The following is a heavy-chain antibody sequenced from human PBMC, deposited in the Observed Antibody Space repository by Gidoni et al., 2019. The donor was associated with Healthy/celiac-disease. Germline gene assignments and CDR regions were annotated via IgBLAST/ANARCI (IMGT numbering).Heavy chain of an antibody. CDR3: ARGVRYCSSTSCYRPSYYYYYYMDV. Sequence: GLEWIGEINHSGSTNYNPSLKSRVTISVDTSKNQFSLKLSSVTAADTAVYSCARGVRYCSSTSCYRPSYYYYYYMDVWGKGTTVTVSS. CDR2: INHSGST. V-gene: IGHV4-34*01. J-gene: IGHJ6*03. D-gene: IGHD2-2*01.